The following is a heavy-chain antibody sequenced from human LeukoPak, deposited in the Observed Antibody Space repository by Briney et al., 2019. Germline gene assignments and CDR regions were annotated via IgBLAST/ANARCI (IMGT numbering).Heavy chain of an antibody. Sequence: GASVKVSCKASGGTFSKYAISWVRQAPGQGLEWMGGITPTYGLVHYEQKFQGRVTLTTDTSTGTADLEMNSLTFEDTAVYYCATGTNGLYGSNRFQGYFDDWGQGTLVTVLS. CDR1: GGTFSKYA. J-gene: IGHJ4*02. CDR3: ATGTNGLYGSNRFQGYFDD. V-gene: IGHV1-69*10. D-gene: IGHD6-13*01. CDR2: ITPTYGLV.